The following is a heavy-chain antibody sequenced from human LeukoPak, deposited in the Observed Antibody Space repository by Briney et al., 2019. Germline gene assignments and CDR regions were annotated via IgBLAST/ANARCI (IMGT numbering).Heavy chain of an antibody. CDR2: INPNSGGT. CDR3: ASRRLGDSSGYYLDY. V-gene: IGHV1-2*06. D-gene: IGHD3-22*01. J-gene: IGHJ4*02. CDR1: GYTFTGYY. Sequence: ASVKVSCKASGYTFTGYYMHWVRQAPGQGLEWMGRINPNSGGTNYAQKFQGRVTMTRDTSISTAYMELSRLGSDDTAVYYCASRRLGDSSGYYLDYWGQGTLVTVSS.